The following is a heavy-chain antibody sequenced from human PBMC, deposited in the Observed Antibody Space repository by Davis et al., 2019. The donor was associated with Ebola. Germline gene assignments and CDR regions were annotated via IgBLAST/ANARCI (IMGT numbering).Heavy chain of an antibody. CDR3: AREIHFWSGYYPVKYYYYGMDV. CDR1: GYTFTSYY. V-gene: IGHV1-46*01. D-gene: IGHD3-3*02. Sequence: ASVKVSCKASGYTFTSYYMHWVRQAPGQGLEWMGIINPSSGSTDYAQKFQGRVTMTRDTSTSTVYMELSSLRSEDTAVYYCAREIHFWSGYYPVKYYYYGMDVWGQGTTVTVSS. J-gene: IGHJ6*02. CDR2: INPSSGST.